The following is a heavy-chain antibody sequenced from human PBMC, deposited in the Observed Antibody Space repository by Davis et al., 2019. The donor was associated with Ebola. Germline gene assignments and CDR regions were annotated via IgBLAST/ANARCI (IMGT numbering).Heavy chain of an antibody. D-gene: IGHD6-13*01. CDR1: GYTFTGYY. CDR3: ARSSSWDLYYYYYYMDV. Sequence: ASVKVSCKASGYTFTGYYMHWVRQAPGQGLEWMGWMNPNSGNTGYAQKFQGRVTITRNTSISTAYMELSSLRSEDTAVYYCARSSSWDLYYYYYYMDVWGKGTTVTVSS. J-gene: IGHJ6*03. V-gene: IGHV1-8*03. CDR2: MNPNSGNT.